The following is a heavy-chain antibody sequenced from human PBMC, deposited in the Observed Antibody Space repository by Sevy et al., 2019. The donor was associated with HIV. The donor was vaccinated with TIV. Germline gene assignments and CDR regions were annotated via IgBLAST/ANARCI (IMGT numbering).Heavy chain of an antibody. J-gene: IGHJ4*02. V-gene: IGHV3-7*01. CDR3: ARGGGYSIY. CDR2: IKQDGSEK. Sequence: GGSLRLSCAASGFTISSNWMSWVRQAPGKGLEWVANIKQDGSEKYYVDSVKGRFTITRDNAKNSLYLQMKSLRAEDTAVYYCARGGGYSIYWGQGTLVTVSS. D-gene: IGHD6-13*01. CDR1: GFTISSNW.